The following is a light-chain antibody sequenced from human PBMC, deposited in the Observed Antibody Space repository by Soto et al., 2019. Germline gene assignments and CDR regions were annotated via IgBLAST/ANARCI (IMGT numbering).Light chain of an antibody. Sequence: EIVLAQSPATLSLSPGERATLCCSASQSVSSYLAWYQQKPGQAPRLLIYDASNRATGIPARFSGSGSGTDFTLTISSLEPEDFAVYYCQQRSNWPSFGQGTRLEIK. J-gene: IGKJ5*01. V-gene: IGKV3-11*01. CDR1: QSVSSY. CDR2: DAS. CDR3: QQRSNWPS.